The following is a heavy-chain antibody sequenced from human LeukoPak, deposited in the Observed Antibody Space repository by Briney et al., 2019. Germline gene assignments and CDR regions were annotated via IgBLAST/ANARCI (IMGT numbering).Heavy chain of an antibody. J-gene: IGHJ3*02. CDR2: ISSRSFTI. Sequence: GGSLRLSCAASGFTFSSYSMNWVRQAPGKGLDWVSYISSRSFTIYYADSVKGRFTISRDNAKNSLYLDMNSLRDEDTAVYYCARSVIAVAGYDAFDIWGQGTVVTVSS. V-gene: IGHV3-48*02. D-gene: IGHD6-19*01. CDR1: GFTFSSYS. CDR3: ARSVIAVAGYDAFDI.